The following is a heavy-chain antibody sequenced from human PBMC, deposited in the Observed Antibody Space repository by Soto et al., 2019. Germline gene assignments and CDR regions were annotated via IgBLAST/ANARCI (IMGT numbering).Heavy chain of an antibody. CDR3: ASPPGDYSLSYLHP. CDR1: GFTFSSYA. CDR2: ISYDGSNK. D-gene: IGHD4-4*01. Sequence: GGSLRLSCAASGFTFSSYAMHWVRQAPGKGLEWVAVISYDGSNKYYADSVKGRFTISRDNSKNTLYLQMNSLRAEDTAVYYCASPPGDYSLSYLHPWGQGTLVTVSS. J-gene: IGHJ5*02. V-gene: IGHV3-30-3*01.